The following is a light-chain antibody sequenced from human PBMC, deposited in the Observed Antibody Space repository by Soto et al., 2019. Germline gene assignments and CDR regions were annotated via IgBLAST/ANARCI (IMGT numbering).Light chain of an antibody. CDR1: QTVSSNY. J-gene: IGKJ5*01. CDR2: GAS. CDR3: QQYTGPPTT. V-gene: IGKV3-20*01. Sequence: EIILTQSPDTLSLSPGERATLSCRASQTVSSNYLAWCQHRPGQAPRLLIYGASTRAAGIPDRFSGSGSGTDFTPTITRLEPEDSAVYFCQQYTGPPTTFGQGTRLEIK.